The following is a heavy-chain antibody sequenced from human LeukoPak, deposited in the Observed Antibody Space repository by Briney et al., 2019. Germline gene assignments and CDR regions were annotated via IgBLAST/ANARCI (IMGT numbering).Heavy chain of an antibody. CDR1: GFTFDDYA. CDR3: AKDIIAAAGVPALPYRMDV. Sequence: PGRSLRLSCAASGFTFDDYAMHWVRQAPGKGLEWVSGISWNSSSIGYADSVEGRFTISRDNAKNSLYLQMNSLRAEDTALYYCAKDIIAAAGVPALPYRMDVWGQGTTVTVSS. V-gene: IGHV3-9*01. CDR2: ISWNSSSI. J-gene: IGHJ6*02. D-gene: IGHD6-13*01.